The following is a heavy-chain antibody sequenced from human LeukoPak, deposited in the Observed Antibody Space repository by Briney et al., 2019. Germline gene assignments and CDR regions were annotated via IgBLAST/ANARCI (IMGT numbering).Heavy chain of an antibody. CDR1: GYTFSSYG. Sequence: GRSLRLSCAASGYTFSSYGMHWVRQAPGKGLEWVAVIWYDGSNKYYADSVKGRFTISRDNSKNTLYLQMNSLRAEDTAVYYCARGWVMRDYYMDVWGKGTTVTVSS. V-gene: IGHV3-33*01. D-gene: IGHD3-16*01. CDR3: ARGWVMRDYYMDV. CDR2: IWYDGSNK. J-gene: IGHJ6*03.